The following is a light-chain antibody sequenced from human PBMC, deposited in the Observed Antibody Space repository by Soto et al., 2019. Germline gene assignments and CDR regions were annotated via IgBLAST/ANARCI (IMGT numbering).Light chain of an antibody. CDR3: QQSYSSPWT. CDR2: STS. Sequence: DIQMTQSPSSLSASVGDSVTITCRTSQSITAFLNWYQQKPGKAPTLLIYSTSTLQSGVPSRFSGSGSGTDFTLTITGLHPEDFATYYCQQSYSSPWTFGQGTKVEI. V-gene: IGKV1-39*01. J-gene: IGKJ1*01. CDR1: QSITAF.